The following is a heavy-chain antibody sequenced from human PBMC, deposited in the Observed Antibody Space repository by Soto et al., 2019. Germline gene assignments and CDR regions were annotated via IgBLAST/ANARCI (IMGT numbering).Heavy chain of an antibody. Sequence: WGALRLSCAASGFTFSSYSQNLVRPAPGKGLEWVSYISSRSSTIYYADSVKGRFTISRDNAKNSLYLQMNSLRAEDTAVYYCARDYSSYGPFDYWGRGTLVTVSS. CDR2: ISSRSSTI. V-gene: IGHV3-48*01. CDR1: GFTFSSYS. D-gene: IGHD5-18*01. CDR3: ARDYSSYGPFDY. J-gene: IGHJ4*02.